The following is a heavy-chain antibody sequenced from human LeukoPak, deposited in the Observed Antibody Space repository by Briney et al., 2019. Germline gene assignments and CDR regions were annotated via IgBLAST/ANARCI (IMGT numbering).Heavy chain of an antibody. Sequence: GGSLRLSCAASGFTFSDYYMSWIRQAPGKGLEWVSYISSSGSTIYYADSVKGRFTISRDNSKNTLYLQMNSLRAEDTAVYYCAKGACSGGSCNTDYWGQGTLVTVSS. CDR2: ISSSGSTI. D-gene: IGHD2-15*01. V-gene: IGHV3-11*01. CDR1: GFTFSDYY. J-gene: IGHJ4*02. CDR3: AKGACSGGSCNTDY.